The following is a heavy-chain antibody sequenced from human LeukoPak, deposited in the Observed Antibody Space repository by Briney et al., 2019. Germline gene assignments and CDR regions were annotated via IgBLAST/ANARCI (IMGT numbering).Heavy chain of an antibody. CDR1: GFTFSSYA. CDR3: AKAGSSSWYGNFDY. J-gene: IGHJ4*02. Sequence: GGSLRLSCAASGFTFSSYAMTWVRQAPGKGLEWVSVISGSGGSTYYADSVKGRFTISRDNSKNTLYLQMNSLRAEDTAVYYCAKAGSSSWYGNFDYWGQGTLVTVSS. CDR2: ISGSGGST. D-gene: IGHD6-13*01. V-gene: IGHV3-23*01.